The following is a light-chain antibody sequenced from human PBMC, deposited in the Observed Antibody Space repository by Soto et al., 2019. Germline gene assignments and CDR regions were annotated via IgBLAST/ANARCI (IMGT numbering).Light chain of an antibody. CDR3: QQYGSSLYT. CDR2: GAS. Sequence: EIVLTQSPGTLSLSPGDRATLSCRARQRVSSNYLAWYQQRPGQAPRLLIYGASSRATGSPDRFRGSGSGTDFTLTINRLEPEDFAVYYWQQYGSSLYTVGQGTKVEIK. V-gene: IGKV3-20*01. CDR1: QRVSSNY. J-gene: IGKJ2*01.